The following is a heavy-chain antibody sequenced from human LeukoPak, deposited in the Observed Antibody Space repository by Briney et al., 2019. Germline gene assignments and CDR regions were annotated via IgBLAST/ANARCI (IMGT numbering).Heavy chain of an antibody. CDR2: IYYSGST. J-gene: IGHJ3*02. V-gene: IGHV4-30-4*01. D-gene: IGHD5-18*01. Sequence: SETLSLTCTVSGGSISSGDYYWSWIRQPPGKGLEWIGYIYYSGSTYYNPSLKSRVTMSVDTSKNQFSLKLSSVTAADTAVYYCARDKRPYSYGSVDDAFDIWGQGTMVTVSS. CDR1: GGSISSGDYY. CDR3: ARDKRPYSYGSVDDAFDI.